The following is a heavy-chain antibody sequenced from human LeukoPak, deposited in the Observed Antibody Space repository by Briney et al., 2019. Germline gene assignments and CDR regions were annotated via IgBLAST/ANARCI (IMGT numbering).Heavy chain of an antibody. Sequence: GGSLRLSCAASGFTFSDYYMSWIRQAPGKGLEWVSYISSSGSTIYYADSVKGRFTISRDNAKNSLYLQMNSLRAEDTAAYYCARPYSSGWSYYYYMDVWGKGTTVTVSS. V-gene: IGHV3-11*04. D-gene: IGHD6-19*01. CDR3: ARPYSSGWSYYYYMDV. CDR1: GFTFSDYY. J-gene: IGHJ6*03. CDR2: ISSSGSTI.